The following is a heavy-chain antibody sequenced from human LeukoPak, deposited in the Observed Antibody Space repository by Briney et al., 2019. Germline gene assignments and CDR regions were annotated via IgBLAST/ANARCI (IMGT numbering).Heavy chain of an antibody. Sequence: GGSVRLSCVGSGFTFSSAWMHSVRQAPGKGLMWVSAIKTDGSSTSYVDSVKGRFTISRDNAKNTLYLQMNSLRSEDTAISYCVSVITATSGWGQGTLVTVSS. V-gene: IGHV3-74*01. CDR3: VSVITATSG. CDR2: IKTDGSST. CDR1: GFTFSSAW. D-gene: IGHD1-20*01. J-gene: IGHJ4*02.